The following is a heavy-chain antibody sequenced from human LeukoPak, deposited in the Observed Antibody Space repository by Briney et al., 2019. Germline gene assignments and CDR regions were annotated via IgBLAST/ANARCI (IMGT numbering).Heavy chain of an antibody. Sequence: QTLSLSCAISGDSVCSSSAAWNWIRQSPSRGLEWLGRTYYGSEWYNDYAVSVKSRITINPDTSKNQFSLQLNSVTPEDTAVYYCARAAAGTKEGYFDYWGQGTLVTVSS. CDR1: GDSVCSSSAA. V-gene: IGHV6-1*01. J-gene: IGHJ4*02. D-gene: IGHD6-13*01. CDR2: TYYGSEWYN. CDR3: ARAAAGTKEGYFDY.